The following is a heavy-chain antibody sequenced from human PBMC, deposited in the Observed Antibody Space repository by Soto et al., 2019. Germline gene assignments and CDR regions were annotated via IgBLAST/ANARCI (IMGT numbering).Heavy chain of an antibody. Sequence: VSLKGSCKTSGCRYTSNASTWVRQETGQGLEWMGWISTYSGDPNYAQKFQGRVTMTTDTSTNTAYMELRNLRSDDTAVYYCARVWGSYQAPSGGAGFDPWGQGTLVTVSS. CDR1: GCRYTSNA. D-gene: IGHD3-16*02. CDR2: ISTYSGDP. CDR3: ARVWGSYQAPSGGAGFDP. V-gene: IGHV1-18*04. J-gene: IGHJ5*02.